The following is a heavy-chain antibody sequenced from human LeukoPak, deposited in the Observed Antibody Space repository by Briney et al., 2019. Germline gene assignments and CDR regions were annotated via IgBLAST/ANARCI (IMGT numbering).Heavy chain of an antibody. CDR1: GFTFSNYN. CDR2: ISYDGSNK. CDR3: AKGDGRQWLAGHAFDI. J-gene: IGHJ3*02. Sequence: PGRSLRLSCAASGFTFSNYNMHRVRQAPGKGLEWVAVISYDGSNKYYADSVKGRFTISRDNSKNTLYLQMNSLRAEDTAVYYCAKGDGRQWLAGHAFDIWGQGTMVTVSS. D-gene: IGHD6-19*01. V-gene: IGHV3-30*18.